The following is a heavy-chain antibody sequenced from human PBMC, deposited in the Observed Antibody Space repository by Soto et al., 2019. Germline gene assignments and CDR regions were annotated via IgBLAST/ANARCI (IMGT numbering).Heavy chain of an antibody. V-gene: IGHV4-30-4*01. D-gene: IGHD2-15*01. CDR1: GGSISSGNYY. J-gene: IGHJ4*02. CDR3: ARGSHIVGIKRPLDY. Sequence: PSETLSLTCTVSGGSISSGNYYWSWIRQPPGKGLEWIGFISYSGSTYYSTSLKSRVTISVDTSKSQFSLNLSFVTAADTAVYYCARGSHIVGIKRPLDYWGQGTLVTVSS. CDR2: ISYSGST.